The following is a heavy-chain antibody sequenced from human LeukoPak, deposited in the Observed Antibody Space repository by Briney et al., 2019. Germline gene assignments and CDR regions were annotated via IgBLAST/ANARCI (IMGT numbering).Heavy chain of an antibody. CDR2: ISAYNGNT. CDR1: GYTFTSYG. V-gene: IGHV1-18*01. Sequence: ASVKVSCKASGYTFTSYGSSWVRQAPGQGLEWMGWISAYNGNTNYAQKLQGRVTMTTDTSTSTAYMELRSLRSDDTAVYYCARVEMATITGWYFDLWGRGTLVTVSS. CDR3: ARVEMATITGWYFDL. D-gene: IGHD5-24*01. J-gene: IGHJ2*01.